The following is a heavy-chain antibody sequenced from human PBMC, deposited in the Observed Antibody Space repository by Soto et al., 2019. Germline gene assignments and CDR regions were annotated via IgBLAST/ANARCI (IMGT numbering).Heavy chain of an antibody. CDR3: AASSGIEGTYYYGMDV. J-gene: IGHJ6*02. V-gene: IGHV3-30-3*01. CDR1: GFTFSSYA. CDR2: ISYDGSNK. D-gene: IGHD3-10*01. Sequence: GSLRLYCAASGFTFSSYAMHWVRQAPGKGLEWVAVISYDGSNKYYADSVKGRFTISRDNSKNTLYLQMNSLRAGDTAVYYCAASSGIEGTYYYGMDVWGQGTTVTVSS.